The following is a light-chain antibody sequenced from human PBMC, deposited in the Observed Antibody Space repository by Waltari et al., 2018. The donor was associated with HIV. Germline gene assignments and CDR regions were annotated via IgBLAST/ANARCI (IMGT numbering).Light chain of an antibody. Sequence: DIVMTQSPDSLVVSLGERATITCKSSQSVLYSSNNKNYLAWYQQKPGQPPKLLIYWASTRESGVPSRFSGSGSGTDFTLTTSSLQAEDVAVYYCQQYYSTPLTFGGGTKVEIK. CDR1: QSVLYSSNNKNY. J-gene: IGKJ4*01. CDR2: WAS. CDR3: QQYYSTPLT. V-gene: IGKV4-1*01.